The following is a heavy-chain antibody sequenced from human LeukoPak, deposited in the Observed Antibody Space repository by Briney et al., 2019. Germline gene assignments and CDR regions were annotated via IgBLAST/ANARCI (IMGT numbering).Heavy chain of an antibody. CDR1: GFTFSSYG. V-gene: IGHV3-33*06. CDR2: IWYVGSNK. CDR3: AKRGVVIRVILVGFHKEAYYFDS. Sequence: GGSLRLSCAASGFTFSSYGMHWVRHAPGKGLEWVAVIWYVGSNKYYADSVKGRFTISGDNPTNTLYLQMNSLRAEDTGVYFCAKRGVVIRVILVGFHKEAYYFDSWGQGALVTVSS. D-gene: IGHD3-22*01. J-gene: IGHJ4*02.